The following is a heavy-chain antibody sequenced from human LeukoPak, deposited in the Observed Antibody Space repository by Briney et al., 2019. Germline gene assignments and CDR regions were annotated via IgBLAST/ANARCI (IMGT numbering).Heavy chain of an antibody. J-gene: IGHJ4*02. CDR2: IYTSGST. V-gene: IGHV4-61*02. CDR1: GGSISSGSYY. CDR3: ARGNDFWSGYLNY. Sequence: SQTLSLTCTVSGGSISSGSYYWSWIRQPAGKGLEWIGRIYTSGSTYYNPSLKSPPTISVDTSKNQSSLKLSFVAAADTAVYYCARGNDFWSGYLNYCGQGTLVTVSS. D-gene: IGHD3-3*01.